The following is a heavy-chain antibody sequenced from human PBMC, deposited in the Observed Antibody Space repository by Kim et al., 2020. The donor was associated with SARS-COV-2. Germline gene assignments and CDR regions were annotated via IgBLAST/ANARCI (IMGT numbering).Heavy chain of an antibody. V-gene: IGHV3-30*04. Sequence: GGSLRLSCAASGFTFSSYAMHWVRQAPGKGLEWVAVISYDGSNKYYADSVKGRFTISRDNSKNTLYLQMNSLRAEDTAVYYCARDGVGQQLIPEDWGQGTLVTVSS. CDR1: GFTFSSYA. D-gene: IGHD6-13*01. J-gene: IGHJ4*02. CDR3: ARDGVGQQLIPED. CDR2: ISYDGSNK.